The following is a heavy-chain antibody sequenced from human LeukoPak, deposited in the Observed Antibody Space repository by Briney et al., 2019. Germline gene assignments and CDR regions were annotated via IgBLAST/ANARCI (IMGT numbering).Heavy chain of an antibody. V-gene: IGHV4-30-2*01. Sequence: PSQTLSLTCTVSGGSISSGAYYWSWIRQPPGKGLEWIGYIYHSGSTYYNPSLNSRVTISIDTSKNQFSLKLSSVTAADTAVYYCARGGLVGTTPRRWYWGQGTLVTVSS. J-gene: IGHJ4*02. CDR1: GGSISSGAYY. CDR2: IYHSGST. D-gene: IGHD1-26*01. CDR3: ARGGLVGTTPRRWY.